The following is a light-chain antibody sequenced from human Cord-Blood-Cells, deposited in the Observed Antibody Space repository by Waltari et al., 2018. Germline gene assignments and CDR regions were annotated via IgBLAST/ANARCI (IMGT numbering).Light chain of an antibody. CDR2: EVS. CDR1: SSDVGGYNY. V-gene: IGLV2-14*01. J-gene: IGLJ3*02. Sequence: QFALTKPDSVSGSPGQSVTIACTGTSSDVGGYNYVSCYQQHPGKAPKLMIYEVSNRPSGVSNRFSGSKSGNTASLTISGLQAEDEADYYCSSYTSSSTLVFGGGTKLTVL. CDR3: SSYTSSSTLV.